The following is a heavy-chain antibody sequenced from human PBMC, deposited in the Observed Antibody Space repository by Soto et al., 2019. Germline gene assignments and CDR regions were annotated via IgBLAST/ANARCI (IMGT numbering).Heavy chain of an antibody. J-gene: IGHJ6*02. V-gene: IGHV4-34*01. CDR2: INHSGST. D-gene: IGHD3-10*01. Sequence: SETLSLTCAVYGGSFSGYYWSWIRQPPRKGLEWIGEINHSGSTNYNPSLKSRVTISVDTSKNQFSLKLSSVTAADTAVYYCARVVRGVPNYYYYGMDVWGQGTTVTVSS. CDR3: ARVVRGVPNYYYYGMDV. CDR1: GGSFSGYY.